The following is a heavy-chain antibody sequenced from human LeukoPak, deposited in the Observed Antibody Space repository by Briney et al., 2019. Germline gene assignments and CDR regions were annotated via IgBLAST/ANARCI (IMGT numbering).Heavy chain of an antibody. CDR3: ARDVRWLLTILYGMDV. CDR1: GFNFSDYY. CDR2: ISSSGSTI. V-gene: IGHV3-11*01. J-gene: IGHJ6*02. D-gene: IGHD5-24*01. Sequence: GGSLRLSCAATGFNFSDYYMSWIHQAPGKGLEWVSYISSSGSTIYYADSVKGRFTISRDNAKNSLYLQVNSLRAEDTAVYYCARDVRWLLTILYGMDVWGQGTTVTVSS.